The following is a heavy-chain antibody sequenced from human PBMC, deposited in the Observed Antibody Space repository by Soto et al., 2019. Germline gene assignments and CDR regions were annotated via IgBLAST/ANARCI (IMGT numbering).Heavy chain of an antibody. CDR2: ISYDGSNK. Sequence: GGSLRLSCAASGFTFSSYGMHWVRQAPGKGLEWVAVISYDGSNKYYADSVKGRFTISRDNSKNTLYLQMNSLRAEDTAVYYCAKGGLFDWLANDAFDIWGQGTMVTVSS. D-gene: IGHD3-9*01. CDR1: GFTFSSYG. J-gene: IGHJ3*02. V-gene: IGHV3-30*18. CDR3: AKGGLFDWLANDAFDI.